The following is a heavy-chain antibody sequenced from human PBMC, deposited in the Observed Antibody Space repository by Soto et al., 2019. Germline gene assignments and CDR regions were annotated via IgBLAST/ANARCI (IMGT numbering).Heavy chain of an antibody. CDR3: ERKVPGSTSLPIYWYFAL. D-gene: IGHD3-10*01. CDR1: GFTFINYA. V-gene: IGHV3-23*01. Sequence: EVQLLESGGGLVQPGGSLRLSCEGSGFTFINYAMNWVRQAPGKGLEWVSAVSGGGDTTFYADSVKGRFTISRDNSKNTVSLQINSLGVDDTAVYYCERKVPGSTSLPIYWYFALWGRGTLVTVSS. J-gene: IGHJ2*01. CDR2: VSGGGDTT.